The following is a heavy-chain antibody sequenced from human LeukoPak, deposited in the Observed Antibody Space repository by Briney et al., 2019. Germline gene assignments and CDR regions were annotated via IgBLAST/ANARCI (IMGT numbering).Heavy chain of an antibody. CDR3: ARVSGGSGSYLFDY. CDR2: IYTSGST. D-gene: IGHD3-10*01. Sequence: SETLSLTCTVSGGSISSGSYYWSWIRQPAGKGLEWIGRIYTSGSTNYNPSLKSRVTISVDTSKNQFSLKLSSVTAADTAVYYCARVSGGSGSYLFDYWGQGTLVTVSS. CDR1: GGSISSGSYY. J-gene: IGHJ4*02. V-gene: IGHV4-61*02.